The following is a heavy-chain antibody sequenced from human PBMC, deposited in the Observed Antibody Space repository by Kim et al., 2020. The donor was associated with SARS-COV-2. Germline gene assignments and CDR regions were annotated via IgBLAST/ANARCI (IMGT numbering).Heavy chain of an antibody. CDR1: GDSVSSNSAA. D-gene: IGHD6-13*01. Sequence: SQTLSLTCAISGDSVSSNSAAWNWIRQSPSRGLEWLGRTYYRSKWYNDYAVSVKSRITINPDTSKNQFSLQLNSVTPEDTAVYYCARAPYSSSRSYYYGMDVWGQGTTVTVSS. V-gene: IGHV6-1*01. J-gene: IGHJ6*02. CDR2: TYYRSKWYN. CDR3: ARAPYSSSRSYYYGMDV.